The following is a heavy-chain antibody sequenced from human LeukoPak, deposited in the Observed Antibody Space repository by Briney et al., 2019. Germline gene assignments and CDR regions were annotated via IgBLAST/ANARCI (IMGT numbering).Heavy chain of an antibody. D-gene: IGHD2-15*01. J-gene: IGHJ3*02. Sequence: RASVKVSCKASGYTFTSYYMHWVRQAPGQGLEWMGIINPSGGRTSYAQKFQGRVTMTRDTYTSTVYMELSSLRSEDTAVYYCARGPQILYDAFDIWGQGTMVTVSS. CDR3: ARGPQILYDAFDI. CDR1: GYTFTSYY. CDR2: INPSGGRT. V-gene: IGHV1-46*01.